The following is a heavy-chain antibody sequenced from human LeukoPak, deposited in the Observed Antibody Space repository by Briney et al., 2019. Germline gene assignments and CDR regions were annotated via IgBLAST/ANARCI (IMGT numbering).Heavy chain of an antibody. CDR3: ARELAENYFDY. V-gene: IGHV4-61*01. J-gene: IGHJ4*02. CDR2: IYYSGRT. CDR1: GGSISSINYY. Sequence: SETLSLTCTVSGGSISSINYYRSWIRQPPGKGLGWIGYIYYSGRTNYNPSLKSRVTISVDTSKNQFSLKLSSVTAADTAVYYCARELAENYFDYWGQGTLVTVSS.